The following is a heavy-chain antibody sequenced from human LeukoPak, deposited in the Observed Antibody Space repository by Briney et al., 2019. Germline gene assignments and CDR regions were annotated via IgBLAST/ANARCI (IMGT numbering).Heavy chain of an antibody. CDR1: GFTVSSNY. CDR2: IYSGGST. D-gene: IGHD6-6*01. V-gene: IGHV3-66*02. J-gene: IGHJ3*02. Sequence: GGSLRLSCAASGFTVSSNYMSWVRRAPGKGLEWVSVIYSGGSTYYADSVKGRFTISRDNSKSTLYLQMNSLRAEDTAVYYCASPRSSPDAFDIWGQGTMVTVSS. CDR3: ASPRSSPDAFDI.